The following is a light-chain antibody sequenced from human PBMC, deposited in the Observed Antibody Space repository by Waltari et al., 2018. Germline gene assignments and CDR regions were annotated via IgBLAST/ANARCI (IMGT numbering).Light chain of an antibody. J-gene: IGKJ1*01. CDR1: ERISRW. CDR3: QQYNTYPWT. CDR2: QAS. Sequence: TCLASERISRWLAWYQQKPGMAPKLLIYQASSLEDGVPSRFSGSGFETEFSLSISSLQPEDFTTYYCQQYNTYPWTFGQGTKVEIK. V-gene: IGKV1-5*03.